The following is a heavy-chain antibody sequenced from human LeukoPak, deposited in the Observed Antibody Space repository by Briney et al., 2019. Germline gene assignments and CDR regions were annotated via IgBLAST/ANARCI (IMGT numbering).Heavy chain of an antibody. V-gene: IGHV4-34*01. CDR3: ARDRMGYSYVDY. CDR2: IYYSGST. J-gene: IGHJ4*02. CDR1: GGSSSGYY. Sequence: SETLSLTCAVYGGSSSGYYWSWIRQPPGKGLEWIGYIYYSGSTYYNPSLKSRVTISVDTSKNQFSLKLSSVTAADTAVYYCARDRMGYSYVDYWGQGTLVTVSS. D-gene: IGHD5-18*01.